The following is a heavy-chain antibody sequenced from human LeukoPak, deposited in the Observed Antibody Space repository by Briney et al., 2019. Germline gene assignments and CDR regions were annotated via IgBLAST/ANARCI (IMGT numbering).Heavy chain of an antibody. CDR3: ARAHGLGAAGYYFDY. CDR2: INPNFGNT. Sequence: ASVKVSCKASRYTFTGHFIHWVRQAPGQGLEWMGWINPNFGNTNYAQKFQGRVTMTRDTSISTAYMELSRLRSDDTAVYYCARAHGLGAAGYYFDYWGQGTLVTVSS. J-gene: IGHJ4*02. D-gene: IGHD6-13*01. V-gene: IGHV1-2*02. CDR1: RYTFTGHF.